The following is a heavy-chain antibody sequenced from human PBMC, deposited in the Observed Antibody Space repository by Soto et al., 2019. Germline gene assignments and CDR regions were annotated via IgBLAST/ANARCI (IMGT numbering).Heavy chain of an antibody. D-gene: IGHD6-6*01. J-gene: IGHJ4*02. CDR2: IYYTGST. CDR3: AREFSNSPEAFDS. V-gene: IGHV4-61*01. CDR1: GGSVNSDNFY. Sequence: XGTLSLTCTVSGGSVNSDNFYWSWIRQPPGRGLEWIGYIYYTGSTNYNPSLKSRVTLSIDTSRNQFSLKLSSVTPADTAVYYCAREFSNSPEAFDSWGQGSLVTVSS.